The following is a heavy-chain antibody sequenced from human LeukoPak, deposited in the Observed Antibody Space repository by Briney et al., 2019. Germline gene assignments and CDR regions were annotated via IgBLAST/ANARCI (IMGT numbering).Heavy chain of an antibody. Sequence: ASVKVSCKVSGYTLTELSMHWVRQAPGKGLEWMGGFDPEDGETIYAQKFQGRVTMTEDTSTDTAYMELSSLRSEDTAVYYCATFPAYNRNGEYYFDYWGQGTLVTVSS. J-gene: IGHJ4*02. V-gene: IGHV1-24*01. CDR1: GYTLTELS. CDR3: ATFPAYNRNGEYYFDY. CDR2: FDPEDGET. D-gene: IGHD1-1*01.